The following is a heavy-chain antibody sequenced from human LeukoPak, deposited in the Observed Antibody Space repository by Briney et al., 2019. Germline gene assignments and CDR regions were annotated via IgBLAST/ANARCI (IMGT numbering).Heavy chain of an antibody. Sequence: SETLSLTCTVSGGSISSGSYYWSWIRQPAGKGLEWIGRIYTSGSTNYNPSLKSRVTISVDTSKNQFSLKLSSVTAADTAVYYCARGEAAGEFYCSSTSCPGIDPWGQGTLVTVSS. CDR2: IYTSGST. V-gene: IGHV4-61*02. CDR1: GGSISSGSYY. CDR3: ARGEAAGEFYCSSTSCPGIDP. J-gene: IGHJ5*02. D-gene: IGHD2-2*01.